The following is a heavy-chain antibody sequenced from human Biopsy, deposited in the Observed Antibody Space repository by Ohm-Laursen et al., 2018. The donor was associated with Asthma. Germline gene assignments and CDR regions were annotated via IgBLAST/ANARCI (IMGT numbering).Heavy chain of an antibody. CDR1: GYTFIGYH. V-gene: IGHV7-4-1*02. CDR2: INTNTVNP. CDR3: ARMISYYHEMRAPFFDY. D-gene: IGHD3-22*01. Sequence: PSVKASCKTSGYTFIGYHIHSVRQAPGQGLEWMGWINTNTVNPTYAQGFTGRFVFSLDTSVNTAHLQISSLKAEDTAVYYCARMISYYHEMRAPFFDYWGQGTLVTVSS. J-gene: IGHJ4*02.